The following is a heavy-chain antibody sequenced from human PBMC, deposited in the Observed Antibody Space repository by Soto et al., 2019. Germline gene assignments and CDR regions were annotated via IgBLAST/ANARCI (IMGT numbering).Heavy chain of an antibody. CDR3: AKDGSHNFDY. V-gene: IGHV3-30*18. D-gene: IGHD2-15*01. J-gene: IGHJ4*02. Sequence: QVQLVESGGGVVQPGRSLRLSCAASGFTFSHYAMHWVRQAPGKGLEWVALMSYDGSNEYYADTVKGRFTISRDNSKNTLYLQKNSLRAEDTAVYYCAKDGSHNFDYWGQVTLVTVSS. CDR1: GFTFSHYA. CDR2: MSYDGSNE.